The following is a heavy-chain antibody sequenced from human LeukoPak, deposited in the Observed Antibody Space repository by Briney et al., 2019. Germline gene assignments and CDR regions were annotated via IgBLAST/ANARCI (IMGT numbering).Heavy chain of an antibody. CDR3: AREGYSYTDSDY. CDR2: ISSSSSTI. D-gene: IGHD5-18*01. Sequence: GGSLRLSCAASGFTFRSYSMNWVRQAPGKGLEWVSYISSSSSTINYADSVKGRFTISRDNAKNSLYLQMNSLRDEDTAVYYCAREGYSYTDSDYWGQGTLVTVSS. J-gene: IGHJ4*02. V-gene: IGHV3-48*02. CDR1: GFTFRSYS.